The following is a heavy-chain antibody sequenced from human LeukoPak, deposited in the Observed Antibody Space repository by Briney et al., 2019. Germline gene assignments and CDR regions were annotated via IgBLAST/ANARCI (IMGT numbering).Heavy chain of an antibody. CDR2: ISSSGSTV. Sequence: PGGSLRLSCAASGFTFSSYEMNWVRQAPGKGLEWVSYISSSGSTVYYADSVKGRFTISRDNAKNSLYLQMNSLRAEDTAVYYCATIVVVVAATGPVDYWGQGTLVTVSS. D-gene: IGHD2-15*01. CDR3: ATIVVVVAATGPVDY. V-gene: IGHV3-48*03. CDR1: GFTFSSYE. J-gene: IGHJ4*02.